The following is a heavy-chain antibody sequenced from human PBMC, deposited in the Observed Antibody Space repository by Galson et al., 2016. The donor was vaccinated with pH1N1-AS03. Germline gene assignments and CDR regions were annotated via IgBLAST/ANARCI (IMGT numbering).Heavy chain of an antibody. CDR3: ARLRMSGSDWGVFDL. D-gene: IGHD2-21*01. V-gene: IGHV4-31*01. J-gene: IGHJ3*01. CDR2: IYYSGST. CDR1: GGSISSGGYY. Sequence: TLSLTCTVSGGSISSGGYYWSWIRQHPGKGLEWIGSIYYSGSTFYNPSLKSPVTISVDTSKKQFSLKMTSLAAADTAVYYCARLRMSGSDWGVFDLWGQGTMVTVSS.